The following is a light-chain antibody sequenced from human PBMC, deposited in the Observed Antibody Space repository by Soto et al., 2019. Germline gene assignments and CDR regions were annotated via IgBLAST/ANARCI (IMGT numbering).Light chain of an antibody. CDR3: QQYNSLPLT. CDR2: DAS. CDR1: QFIGNY. Sequence: DIQMTQSPSSLSASVGDRITITCHSSQFIGNYLNWYQQKPGKAPKLLIFDASNLHTGVPSKFSGTGFGTVFTLTINFVQPGDCATYFCQQYNSLPLTFGGGTKVDIK. J-gene: IGKJ4*01. V-gene: IGKV1-33*01.